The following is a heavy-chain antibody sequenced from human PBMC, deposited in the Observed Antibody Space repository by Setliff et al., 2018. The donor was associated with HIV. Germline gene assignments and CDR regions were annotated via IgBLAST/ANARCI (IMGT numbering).Heavy chain of an antibody. CDR2: IRAYNGNT. V-gene: IGHV1-18*01. CDR3: ARVQTVIPPSFDH. CDR1: GYTFTSYG. Sequence: ASVKVSCKTSGYTFTSYGITWVRQAPGQGLEWMGWIRAYNGNTDYAQKFQGRVTMTRDTSTSTVYMELRRLRSEDTAVYYCARVQTVIPPSFDHWGQGTLGTVSS. D-gene: IGHD3-16*02. J-gene: IGHJ4*02.